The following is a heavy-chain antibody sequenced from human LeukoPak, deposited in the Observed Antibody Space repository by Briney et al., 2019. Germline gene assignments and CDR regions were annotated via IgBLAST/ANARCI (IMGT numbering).Heavy chain of an antibody. CDR3: ARGGIRLHYYDSRGPADY. D-gene: IGHD3-22*01. J-gene: IGHJ4*02. CDR2: ISSSSSYI. V-gene: IGHV3-21*01. CDR1: GFTFSSYS. Sequence: KPGGSLRLSCAASGFTFSSYSMNWVRQAPGKGLEWVSSISSSSSYIYYADSVKGRFTISRDNAKNSLYLQMNSLRAEDTAVYYCARGGIRLHYYDSRGPADYWGQGTLVTVSS.